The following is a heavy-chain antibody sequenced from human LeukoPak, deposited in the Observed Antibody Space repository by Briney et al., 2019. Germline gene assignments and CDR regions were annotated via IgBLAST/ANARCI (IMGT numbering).Heavy chain of an antibody. CDR1: GGTFSSYA. CDR2: IIPIFGIA. V-gene: IGHV1-69*04. D-gene: IGHD3-22*01. CDR3: AREVTSGYYYDSSGYIDY. J-gene: IGHJ4*02. Sequence: ASVKVSCKASGGTFSSYAISWVRQAPGQGLEWMGRIIPIFGIANYAQKFQGRVTTTADKSTSTAYMELSSLRSEDTAVYYCAREVTSGYYYDSSGYIDYWGQGTLVTVSS.